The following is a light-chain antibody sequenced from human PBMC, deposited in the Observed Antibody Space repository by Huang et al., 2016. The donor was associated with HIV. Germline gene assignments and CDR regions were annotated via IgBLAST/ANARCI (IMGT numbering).Light chain of an antibody. CDR3: QQYNNFYT. J-gene: IGKJ3*01. CDR2: GAS. CDR1: QSVSGS. Sequence: EIVLTQSPATLSVSPGERATLSCRASQSVSGSLDWYQQKPGQAPRLLIYGASTRATGVPARFSGSGSGTEFTLTISSLQSEDFAVYYCQQYNNFYTFGPGTRVDIK. V-gene: IGKV3-15*01.